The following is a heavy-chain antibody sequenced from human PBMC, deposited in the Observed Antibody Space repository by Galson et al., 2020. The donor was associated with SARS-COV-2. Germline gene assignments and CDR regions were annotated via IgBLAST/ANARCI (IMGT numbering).Heavy chain of an antibody. CDR2: ISHSRGT. Sequence: TLSPTCAGPGTSISVCSHSWNWLRQPPGNGLECSGYISHSRGTYYNPSLKRRVTISGDRSKNQFSLRLSSVTAADAAVYFCARLRYGEYAPEAFDIWGPGTRVTV. J-gene: IGHJ3*02. V-gene: IGHV4-30-2*01. CDR1: GTSISVCSHS. CDR3: ARLRYGEYAPEAFDI. D-gene: IGHD4-17*01.